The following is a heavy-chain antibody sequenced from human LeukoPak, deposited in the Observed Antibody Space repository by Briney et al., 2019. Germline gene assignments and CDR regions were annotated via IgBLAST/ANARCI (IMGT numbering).Heavy chain of an antibody. CDR2: ISWNSGSI. CDR1: GFTFDDYA. J-gene: IGHJ4*02. Sequence: PGRSLRLSCAASGFTFDDYAMHWVRQAPGKGLEWVSGISWNSGSIGYADSVKGRFTISRDNAKNSLYLQMNSLRVEDTAFYYCAKGGYSYGSHRAQKDFDYWGQGTLVTVSS. D-gene: IGHD5-18*01. V-gene: IGHV3-9*01. CDR3: AKGGYSYGSHRAQKDFDY.